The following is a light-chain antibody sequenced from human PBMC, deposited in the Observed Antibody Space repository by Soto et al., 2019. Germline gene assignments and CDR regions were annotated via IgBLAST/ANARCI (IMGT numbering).Light chain of an antibody. CDR3: ASGEDSRNVGV. Sequence: QSVLTQPPSVSEAPRQRVTISCSGSRSNIGNNAANWYQQVPEKPPKLLIYYDDLLPSGVSDRFSGSKSGTSASLAISGLRSEVEVNFYWASGEDSRNVGVLGGGTKLTAL. CDR1: RSNIGNNA. CDR2: YDD. V-gene: IGLV1-36*01. J-gene: IGLJ3*02.